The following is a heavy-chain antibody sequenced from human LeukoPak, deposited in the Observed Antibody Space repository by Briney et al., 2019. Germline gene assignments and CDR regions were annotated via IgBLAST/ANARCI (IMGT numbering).Heavy chain of an antibody. J-gene: IGHJ6*02. D-gene: IGHD6-13*01. CDR1: GFTFSSYA. Sequence: GGSLRLSCAASGFTFSSYAMHWVRQAPGKGPEWVAVISYDGSNKYYADSEKGRFTISRDNSKNTLYLQMNSLRAEDTAVYYCARGSYSSSWYSRSYYGMDVWGQGTTVTVSS. CDR3: ARGSYSSSWYSRSYYGMDV. V-gene: IGHV3-30-3*01. CDR2: ISYDGSNK.